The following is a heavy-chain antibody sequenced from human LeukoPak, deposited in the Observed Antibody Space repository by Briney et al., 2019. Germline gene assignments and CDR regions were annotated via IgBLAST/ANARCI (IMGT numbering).Heavy chain of an antibody. V-gene: IGHV3-21*01. CDR1: GFTFSSYS. D-gene: IGHD6-19*01. J-gene: IGHJ6*02. Sequence: GGSLRLSCAASGFTFSSYSMNWVRQAPGKGLEWVSSISSSSSYIYYADSVKGRFTISRVNAKNSLYLQMNSLRAEDTAVYYCARDSSGWYGRRYYYGMDVWGQGTTVTVSS. CDR3: ARDSSGWYGRRYYYGMDV. CDR2: ISSSSSYI.